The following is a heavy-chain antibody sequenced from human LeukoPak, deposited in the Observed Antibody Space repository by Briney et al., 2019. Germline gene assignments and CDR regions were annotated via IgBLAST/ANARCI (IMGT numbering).Heavy chain of an antibody. D-gene: IGHD2-15*01. J-gene: IGHJ3*02. CDR2: IYTSGST. CDR3: VRHLSAGRPAFDI. V-gene: IGHV4-4*09. CDR1: GGSISSYY. Sequence: SETLSLTCTVSGGSISSYYWSWLRQPPGKGLEWIGYIYTSGSTNYNPSLKSRVTISVDTSKNQFSLKLSSVTAADTAVYYCVRHLSAGRPAFDIWGQGTMVTVSS.